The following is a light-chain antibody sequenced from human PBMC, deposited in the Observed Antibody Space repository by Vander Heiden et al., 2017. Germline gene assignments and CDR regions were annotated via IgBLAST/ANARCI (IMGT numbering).Light chain of an antibody. Sequence: QSVLTQPPSASGTPGQRVTISCSGSRSNIGSRTVNWYQHLPGTAPKLLIYSNNQRPSGVPDRISASKSGTSASLAVSGLQSEVEADYYCSAWDNSLNAWVFGGGTKLTVL. V-gene: IGLV1-44*01. CDR1: RSNIGSRT. CDR2: SNN. CDR3: SAWDNSLNAWV. J-gene: IGLJ3*02.